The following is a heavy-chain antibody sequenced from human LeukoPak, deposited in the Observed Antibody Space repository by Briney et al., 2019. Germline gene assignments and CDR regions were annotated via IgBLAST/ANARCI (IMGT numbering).Heavy chain of an antibody. CDR3: ARAGYSSSWYQGYYYYMDV. D-gene: IGHD6-13*01. J-gene: IGHJ6*03. CDR1: GYTFTGYY. V-gene: IGHV1-8*02. Sequence: GASVKVSCKASGYTFTGYYMHWVRQATGQGLEWMGWMNPNSGNTGYAQKFQGRVTMTRNTSISTAYMELSSLRSEDTAVYYCARAGYSSSWYQGYYYYMDVWGKGTTVTISS. CDR2: MNPNSGNT.